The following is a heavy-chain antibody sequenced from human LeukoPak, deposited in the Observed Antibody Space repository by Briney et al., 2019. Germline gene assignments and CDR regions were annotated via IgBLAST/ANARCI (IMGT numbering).Heavy chain of an antibody. Sequence: GGSLRLSCAASGFTFSSYWMSWVRQAPGKGLEWVANINQDGSEKYYVDSVKGQFTISRDNAKNSLYVRMNSLRAEDTAVYYCARLYDFWSGYWPYYFDYWGQGTLVTVSS. CDR2: INQDGSEK. J-gene: IGHJ4*02. CDR1: GFTFSSYW. D-gene: IGHD3-3*01. V-gene: IGHV3-7*01. CDR3: ARLYDFWSGYWPYYFDY.